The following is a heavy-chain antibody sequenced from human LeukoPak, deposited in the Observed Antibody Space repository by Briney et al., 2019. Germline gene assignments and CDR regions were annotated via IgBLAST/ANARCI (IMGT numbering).Heavy chain of an antibody. CDR2: IGYDRNSK. Sequence: GGSLRLSCAAYGSTFSSYGIHWVRQAPGKGLEWVAFIGYDRNSKHYADSVKGRSTISGDNSKNTLYLQMNSLRTEDTAVYYCAENRRASGDYAGAFDYWGQGTLVTVSS. J-gene: IGHJ4*02. D-gene: IGHD4-17*01. CDR3: AENRRASGDYAGAFDY. CDR1: GSTFSSYG. V-gene: IGHV3-30*02.